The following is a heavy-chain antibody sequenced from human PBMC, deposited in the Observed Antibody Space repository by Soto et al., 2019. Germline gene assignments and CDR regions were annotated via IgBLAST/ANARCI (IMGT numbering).Heavy chain of an antibody. J-gene: IGHJ6*02. Sequence: SETLSLTCAVYGGSFSGYYWSWIRQPPGKGLEWIGEINHSGSTNYNPSLKSRVTISVDTSKNQFSLRAEDTAVYYCAKDRKYYDFWSGYSYYYYYGMDVWGQGTTVTVSS. CDR2: INHSGST. CDR1: GGSFSGYY. D-gene: IGHD3-3*01. CDR3: AKDRKYYDFWSGYSYYYYYGMDV. V-gene: IGHV4-34*01.